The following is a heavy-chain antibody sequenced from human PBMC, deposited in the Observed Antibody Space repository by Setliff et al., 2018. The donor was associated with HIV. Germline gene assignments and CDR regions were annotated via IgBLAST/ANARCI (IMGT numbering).Heavy chain of an antibody. V-gene: IGHV3-33*06. D-gene: IGHD2-15*01. Sequence: AGGSLRLSCAASGFTFSNFGMHWVRQAPGRGLEWVAVIWFDESKKYYIDSVEGRFTISRDNAKNTLYLQMNSLRAEDTAVYYCAKGDARGGYHYFAYWGQGTLVTV. CDR1: GFTFSNFG. J-gene: IGHJ4*02. CDR3: AKGDARGGYHYFAY. CDR2: IWFDESKK.